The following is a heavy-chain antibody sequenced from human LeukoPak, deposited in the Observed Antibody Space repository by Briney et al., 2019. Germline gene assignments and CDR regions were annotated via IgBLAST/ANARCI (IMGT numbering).Heavy chain of an antibody. CDR1: GFTVSSNY. D-gene: IGHD6-19*01. CDR3: ARDGGGYSSGWRHWYFDL. CDR2: IYSGGST. Sequence: EGSLRLSCAASGFTVSSNYMSWVRQAPGKGLEWVSVIYSGGSTYYADSVKGRFTISRDNSMNTLYLQMNSLRAEDTAVYYCARDGGGYSSGWRHWYFDLWGRGTLVTVSS. J-gene: IGHJ2*01. V-gene: IGHV3-66*01.